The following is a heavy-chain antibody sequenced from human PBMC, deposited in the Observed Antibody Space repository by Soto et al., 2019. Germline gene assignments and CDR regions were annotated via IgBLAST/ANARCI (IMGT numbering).Heavy chain of an antibody. CDR2: IKSKTDGGAT. D-gene: IGHD3-10*01. J-gene: IGHJ6*03. CDR3: TTERGYMDV. Sequence: EVQLVESGGAVVKPGGSLSLSCAAPGFPFSNARMTWVRQAPGKGLEWVGRIKSKTDGGATDYAGPVKGRFTISRADSNNTLYLQMNSLKTEDTAVYYCTTERGYMDVWGKGTTVTVSS. CDR1: GFPFSNAR. V-gene: IGHV3-15*02.